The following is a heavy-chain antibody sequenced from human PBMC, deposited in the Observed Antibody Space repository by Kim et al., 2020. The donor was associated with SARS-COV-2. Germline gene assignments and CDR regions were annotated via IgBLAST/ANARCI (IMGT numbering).Heavy chain of an antibody. CDR2: ISAYNGNT. Sequence: ASVKVSCKASGYTFTSYGISWVRQAPGQGLEWMGWISAYNGNTNYAQKLQGRVTMTTDTSTSTVYMELRSLRSDDTAVYYCARVRESAPRDYWGQGTLVTVSS. CDR1: GYTFTSYG. CDR3: ARVRESAPRDY. J-gene: IGHJ4*02. D-gene: IGHD3-10*01. V-gene: IGHV1-18*01.